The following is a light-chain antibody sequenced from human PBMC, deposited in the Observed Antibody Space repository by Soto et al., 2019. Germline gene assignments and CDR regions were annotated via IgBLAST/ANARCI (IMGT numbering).Light chain of an antibody. V-gene: IGKV1-33*01. CDR1: QDISNY. J-gene: IGKJ4*01. CDR2: DAS. Sequence: DLQLTPSPSSLSASVGDRVTITCQASQDISNYLNWYEQKPGKAPNLLIFDASKLKTGVPSRFSGRGSGTVFTFTISSLQPEDVATYFCQQYNNFSPLTFGGGTNVEIK. CDR3: QQYNNFSPLT.